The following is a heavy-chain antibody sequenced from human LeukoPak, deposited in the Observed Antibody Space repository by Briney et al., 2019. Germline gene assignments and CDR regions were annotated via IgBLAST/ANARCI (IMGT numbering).Heavy chain of an antibody. J-gene: IGHJ6*04. Sequence: AVTVSYKASGGTFNIYAISWVRQAPGQGVEWMGGIIPIVGTANYTQKFQGRGTITADEATSTAYMELSSLRSEDTAVYYCARVGYVRYYYYYYGMDVWGKGTTVTVSS. D-gene: IGHD2-15*01. CDR3: ARVGYVRYYYYYYGMDV. V-gene: IGHV1-69*13. CDR2: IIPIVGTA. CDR1: GGTFNIYA.